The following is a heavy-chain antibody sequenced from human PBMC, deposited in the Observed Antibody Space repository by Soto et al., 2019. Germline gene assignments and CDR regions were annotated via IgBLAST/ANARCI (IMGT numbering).Heavy chain of an antibody. J-gene: IGHJ4*02. D-gene: IGHD4-17*01. V-gene: IGHV4-30-4*01. CDR3: AGDGGYGDYPVRQGIDY. Sequence: QVQLQESGPGLVKPSQTLSLTCTVSGGSISSGDYYWSWIRQPPGKGLEWIGYIYYSGSTYYNPSLKSRVTISVDTSKNQFSLKLSSVTAADTAVYYCAGDGGYGDYPVRQGIDYWGQGTLVTVSS. CDR1: GGSISSGDYY. CDR2: IYYSGST.